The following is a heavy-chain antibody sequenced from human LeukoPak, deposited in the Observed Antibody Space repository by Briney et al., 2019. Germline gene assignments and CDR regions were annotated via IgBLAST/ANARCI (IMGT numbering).Heavy chain of an antibody. Sequence: AGGSLRLSCAASGFTFSSYSMNWVRQAPGKGLEWVSSISSSSSYIYYADSVKGRFTISRDNAKNSLYLQMNSLRAEDTAVYYCARDSTAQYSSSFGYWGQGTLVTVSS. CDR2: ISSSSSYI. CDR3: ARDSTAQYSSSFGY. J-gene: IGHJ4*02. CDR1: GFTFSSYS. V-gene: IGHV3-21*01. D-gene: IGHD6-6*01.